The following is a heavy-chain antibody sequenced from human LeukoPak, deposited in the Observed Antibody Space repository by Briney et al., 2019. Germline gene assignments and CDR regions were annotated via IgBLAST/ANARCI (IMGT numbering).Heavy chain of an antibody. V-gene: IGHV3-11*01. Sequence: PGGSLRLSCAASGFTFSDYYMSWIRQAPGKGLEWVSYISSSGSTIYYADSVKGRFTISRDNAKNSLYLQMNSLRAEDTAVYYCARDCGRTSCYARYFDLWGRGTLVTVSS. CDR2: ISSSGSTI. CDR3: ARDCGRTSCYARYFDL. CDR1: GFTFSDYY. D-gene: IGHD2-2*01. J-gene: IGHJ2*01.